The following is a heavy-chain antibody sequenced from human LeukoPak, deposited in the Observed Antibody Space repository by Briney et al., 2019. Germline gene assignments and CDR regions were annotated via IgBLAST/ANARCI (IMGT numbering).Heavy chain of an antibody. CDR2: INPNRCGT. V-gene: IGHV1-2*02. CDR1: GGTFSSYA. J-gene: IGHJ3*02. D-gene: IGHD2-15*01. Sequence: GASVTVSCKASGGTFSSYAISGVRQAPGQGLAWMGWINPNRCGTNYAQKFQGRVTMTRDTSISTAYMELSRLRSDDTAVYYCAREGHCSGGSCHETPTAFDIWGQGTMVTVPS. CDR3: AREGHCSGGSCHETPTAFDI.